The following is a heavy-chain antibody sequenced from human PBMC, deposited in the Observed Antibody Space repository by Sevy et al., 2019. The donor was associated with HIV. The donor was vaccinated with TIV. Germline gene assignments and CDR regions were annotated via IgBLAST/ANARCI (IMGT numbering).Heavy chain of an antibody. Sequence: SETLSLTCTVAGGSISIANHYWSWIRQHPGKGLEWIGYIYYSGSTYYNPSLKSRVTISVDTSKNQFSLKLSSVTAADTAVYYCARVVTIFGRSMDVLGQGTTVTVSS. CDR2: IYYSGST. CDR3: ARVVTIFGRSMDV. J-gene: IGHJ6*02. V-gene: IGHV4-31*03. D-gene: IGHD3-3*01. CDR1: GGSISIANHY.